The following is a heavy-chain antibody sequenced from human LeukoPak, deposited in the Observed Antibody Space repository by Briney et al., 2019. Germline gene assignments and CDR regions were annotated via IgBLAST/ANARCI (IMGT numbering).Heavy chain of an antibody. Sequence: SVKVSCKASGYTFTSYYMHWVRQAPGQGLEWMGRIIPILGIANYAQKFQGRVTITADKSTSTAYMELSSLRSEDTAVYYCARGKVPAAINYYYGMDVWGQGTTVTVSS. D-gene: IGHD2-2*02. J-gene: IGHJ6*02. V-gene: IGHV1-69*04. CDR2: IIPILGIA. CDR1: GYTFTSYY. CDR3: ARGKVPAAINYYYGMDV.